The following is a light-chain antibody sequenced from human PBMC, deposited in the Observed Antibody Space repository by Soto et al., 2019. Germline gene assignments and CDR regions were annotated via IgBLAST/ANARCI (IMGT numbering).Light chain of an antibody. Sequence: DIQMTQSPSTLAASVGDTVTITCRASQSISNYLNWYQQKPGKAHQLLSDAASSLQSWVPSRCSGSGSWTDCTRTSSSLTPEDGATDYGPQSSSTTKTVGQVTNVEIK. J-gene: IGKJ1*01. CDR3: PQSSSTTKT. V-gene: IGKV1-39*01. CDR1: QSISNY. CDR2: AAS.